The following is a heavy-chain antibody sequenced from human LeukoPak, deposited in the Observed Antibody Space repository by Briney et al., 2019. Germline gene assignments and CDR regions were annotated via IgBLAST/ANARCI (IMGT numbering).Heavy chain of an antibody. J-gene: IGHJ6*03. CDR1: GYTFTSYW. CDR3: VRRTDYYMDV. CDR2: IYPVDSDT. Sequence: GESLKISCQGSGYTFTSYWIGWVRQMPGKGLGWMVIIYPVDSDTRYRPSFQGKVTISADKYINTDYLKWSSLKALDTAMYYCVRRTDYYMDVWGKGTTVTVSS. V-gene: IGHV5-51*01.